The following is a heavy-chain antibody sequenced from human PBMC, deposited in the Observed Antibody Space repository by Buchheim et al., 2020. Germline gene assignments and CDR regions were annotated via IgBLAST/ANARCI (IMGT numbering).Heavy chain of an antibody. J-gene: IGHJ4*02. CDR3: AKEPVVLARSLED. Sequence: EVQLLESGGALVPPGGSLRLSCAASGFTFSSCAMAWVRQAPGKGLEWVSTISVSGATNYADSVKGRFTISKDMSKNTLYLHMNSLRAEDTALYHCAKEPVVLARSLEDWGQGTL. CDR1: GFTFSSCA. V-gene: IGHV3-23*01. D-gene: IGHD1-26*01. CDR2: ISVSGAT.